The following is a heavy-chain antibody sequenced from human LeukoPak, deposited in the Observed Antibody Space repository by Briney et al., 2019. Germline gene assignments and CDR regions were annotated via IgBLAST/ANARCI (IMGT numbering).Heavy chain of an antibody. CDR2: IWYDGSNK. V-gene: IGHV3-33*08. CDR1: GFTFSSYG. D-gene: IGHD5-18*01. CDR3: ARGNTAMVT. Sequence: PGGSLRLSCAASGFTFSSYGMHWVRQAPGKGLEWVAVIWYDGSNKYYADSVKGRLTISRDNSKNTLYLQMNSLRTEDTAVYYCARGNTAMVTWGQGTLVTVSS. J-gene: IGHJ4*02.